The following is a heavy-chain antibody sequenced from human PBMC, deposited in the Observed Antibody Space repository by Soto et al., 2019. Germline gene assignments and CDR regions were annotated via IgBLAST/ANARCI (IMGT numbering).Heavy chain of an antibody. CDR1: GDSFSSNSAS. V-gene: IGHV6-1*01. CDR2: TYYRSNCYN. D-gene: IGHD3-10*01. J-gene: IGHJ4*02. Sequence: PSQALSLSCAISGDSFSSNSASCNGIRQSPSRGLEWLGRTYYRSNCYNDYAVSVKRRITINPETSKTPSSLQLTFVPPEDRVVYSCARDSGDYSFFDSGGQGTGVTVS. CDR3: ARDSGDYSFFDS.